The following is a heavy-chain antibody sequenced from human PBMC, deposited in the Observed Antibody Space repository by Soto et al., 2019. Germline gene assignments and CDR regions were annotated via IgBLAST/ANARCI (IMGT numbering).Heavy chain of an antibody. Sequence: GASVKVSCKASGYTFTGYYMHWVRQAPGQGLEWMGWINPNSGGTNYAQKFQGWVTMTRDTPISTAYMELSRLRSDDTAVYYCARRADSSGWYNYFDYWGQGTLVTVSS. D-gene: IGHD6-19*01. J-gene: IGHJ4*02. V-gene: IGHV1-2*04. CDR1: GYTFTGYY. CDR2: INPNSGGT. CDR3: ARRADSSGWYNYFDY.